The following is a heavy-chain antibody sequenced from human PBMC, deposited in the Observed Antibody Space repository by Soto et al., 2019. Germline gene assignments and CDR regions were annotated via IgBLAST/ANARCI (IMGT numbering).Heavy chain of an antibody. V-gene: IGHV1-18*01. CDR3: ARVSSLSGDIVVVPAANPNDYYYYMDV. Sequence: GASVKVSCKASGYTFTSYGISWVRQAPGQGLEWMGWISAYNGNTNYAQKLQGRVTMTTDTSTSTAYMELRSLRSDDTAVYYCARVSSLSGDIVVVPAANPNDYYYYMDVWGKGTTVTVSS. CDR1: GYTFTSYG. J-gene: IGHJ6*03. D-gene: IGHD2-2*01. CDR2: ISAYNGNT.